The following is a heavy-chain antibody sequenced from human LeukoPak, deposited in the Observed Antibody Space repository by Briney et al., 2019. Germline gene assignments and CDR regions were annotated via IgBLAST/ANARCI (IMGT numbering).Heavy chain of an antibody. CDR2: IIPIFGTA. CDR3: AREGIVVVPAAIGYYFDY. Sequence: SVKVSCKASGGTFSSYAISWVRQAPGQGLEWMGGIIPIFGTANYAQKFQGRVTITADESTSTVYMELSSLRSEDTAVYYCAREGIVVVPAAIGYYFDYWGQGTLVTVSS. J-gene: IGHJ4*02. V-gene: IGHV1-69*01. D-gene: IGHD2-2*02. CDR1: GGTFSSYA.